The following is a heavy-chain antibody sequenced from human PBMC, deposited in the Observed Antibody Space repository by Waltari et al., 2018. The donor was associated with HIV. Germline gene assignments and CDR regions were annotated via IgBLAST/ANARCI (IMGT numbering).Heavy chain of an antibody. D-gene: IGHD3-3*01. J-gene: IGHJ5*02. V-gene: IGHV1-69*04. CDR3: ALGRIDDIRSGRENLGGFDP. Sequence: VQVVPSGAEVKKPGSSVKVSCQASGATLRHYAVRWVRPAPGQGLEWMGRIIPAIGIAMHTDKFQDRVTINADKATNSAYMELGGLRSEDTALYFCALGRIDDIRSGRENLGGFDPWGPGTLVSVSS. CDR1: GATLRHYA. CDR2: IIPAIGIA.